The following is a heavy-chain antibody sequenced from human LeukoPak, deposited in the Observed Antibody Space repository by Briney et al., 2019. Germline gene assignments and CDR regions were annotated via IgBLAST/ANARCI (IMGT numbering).Heavy chain of an antibody. CDR2: IKQDGSEK. CDR3: ARDRVGSSWYSDS. V-gene: IGHV3-7*01. CDR1: GFTFRSYW. D-gene: IGHD6-13*01. Sequence: GGSLRLSCAASGFTFRSYWMGWVRQAPGKGLEWVANIKQDGSEKYYVDSVKGRFTISRDNAKNSLYLQMNSLRAEDTAVYYCARDRVGSSWYSDSWGQGTLVTVSS. J-gene: IGHJ4*02.